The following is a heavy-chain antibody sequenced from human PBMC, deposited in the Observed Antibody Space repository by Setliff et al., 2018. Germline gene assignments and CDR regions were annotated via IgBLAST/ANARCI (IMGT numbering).Heavy chain of an antibody. CDR1: GGSISSGSYY. D-gene: IGHD3-9*01. CDR3: ARRGQGFNNPFDY. V-gene: IGHV4-61*02. CDR2: IYTSGST. J-gene: IGHJ4*02. Sequence: SETLSLTCTVSGGSISSGSYYWSWIRQPAGKGLEWIGRIYTSGSTYYNPSLKSRVTISVDTSKNQFSLKLSSVTAADTAVYHCARRGQGFNNPFDYWGQGTLVTVSS.